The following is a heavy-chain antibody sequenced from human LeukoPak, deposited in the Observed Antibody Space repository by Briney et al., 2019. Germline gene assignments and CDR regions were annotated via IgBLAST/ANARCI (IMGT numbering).Heavy chain of an antibody. CDR2: IYTSGST. V-gene: IGHV4-61*02. D-gene: IGHD4-11*01. CDR3: ARDPAGLQYYYYYMDV. CDR1: GGSISSGSYY. J-gene: IGHJ6*03. Sequence: SQTLSLTCTVSGGSISSGSYYWSWIRQPAGKGLEWIGRIYTSGSTNYNPSLKSRVTISVDTSKNQFSLKLSSVTAAGTAVYYCARDPAGLQYYYYYMDVWGKGTTVTVSS.